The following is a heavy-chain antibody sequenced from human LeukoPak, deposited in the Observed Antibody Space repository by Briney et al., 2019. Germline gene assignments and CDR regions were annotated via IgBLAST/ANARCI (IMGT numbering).Heavy chain of an antibody. CDR3: ARRAGSGSTKVFDI. CDR1: GSSISSSSYY. V-gene: IGHV4-39*01. D-gene: IGHD3-10*01. J-gene: IGHJ3*02. Sequence: SETLSLTCIVSGSSISSSSYYWGWIRQPPGKGLEWIGCIHYSGSTYYNPSLKSRVTISVDTPKNQFSLKLSSVTAADTAVYYCARRAGSGSTKVFDIWGQGTMVTVSS. CDR2: IHYSGST.